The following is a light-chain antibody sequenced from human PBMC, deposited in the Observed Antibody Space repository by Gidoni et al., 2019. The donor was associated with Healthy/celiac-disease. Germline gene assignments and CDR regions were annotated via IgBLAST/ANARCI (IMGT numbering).Light chain of an antibody. CDR3: QQRSNWLT. CDR1: QSVSSY. CDR2: DAS. Sequence: TVLTQAPATLSLSPGERATHSCRASQSVSSYLAWYQQKPGQAPRILIYDASNRATGIPARFSGSGAGTDFTLTISSLEPEDFAVYYCQQRSNWLTFXGXTKVEIK. V-gene: IGKV3-11*01. J-gene: IGKJ4*01.